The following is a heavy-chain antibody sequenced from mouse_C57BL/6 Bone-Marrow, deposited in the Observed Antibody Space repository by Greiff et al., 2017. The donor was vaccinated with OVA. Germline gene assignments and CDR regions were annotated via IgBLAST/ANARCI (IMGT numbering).Heavy chain of an antibody. CDR3: ARDYSNYHWYFDV. V-gene: IGHV1-54*01. CDR2: INPGSGGT. CDR1: GYAFTNYL. J-gene: IGHJ1*03. D-gene: IGHD2-5*01. Sequence: QVQLQQSGAELVRPGPSVKVSCKASGYAFTNYLIEWVKQRPGQGLEWIGVINPGSGGTNYNEKFKGKATLTADKSSSTAYMQLSSRTSEDSAVYVCARDYSNYHWYFDVWGTGTTGTVSS.